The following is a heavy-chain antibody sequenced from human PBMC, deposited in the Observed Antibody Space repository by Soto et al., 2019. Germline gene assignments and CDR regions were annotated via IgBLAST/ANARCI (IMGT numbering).Heavy chain of an antibody. CDR1: GGTFSNSP. Sequence: QVQLVQSGAELRKPGSAVKLSCKASGGTFSNSPISWVRQIPGQGPEGMGRIIPSPARTIYSRKFRGRVTRTADKSTQTVYTTLSSLTTEDSGVYYCARDQVGASSFDYWGQGTRVTVSS. CDR2: IIPSPART. D-gene: IGHD1-26*01. CDR3: ARDQVGASSFDY. V-gene: IGHV1-69*08. J-gene: IGHJ4*02.